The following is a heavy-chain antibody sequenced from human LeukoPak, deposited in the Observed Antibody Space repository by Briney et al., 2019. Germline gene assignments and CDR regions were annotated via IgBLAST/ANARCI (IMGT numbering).Heavy chain of an antibody. J-gene: IGHJ4*02. CDR1: GYSISSGYY. D-gene: IGHD3-9*01. CDR3: ARVNILTGYGEFDY. CDR2: IYHSGST. V-gene: IGHV4-38-2*01. Sequence: SETLSLTCAVSGYSISSGYYWGWIRQPPGKGLERIGSIYHSGSTYYNPSLKSRVTISVDTSKNQFSLKLSSVTAADTAVYYCARVNILTGYGEFDYWGQGTLVTVSS.